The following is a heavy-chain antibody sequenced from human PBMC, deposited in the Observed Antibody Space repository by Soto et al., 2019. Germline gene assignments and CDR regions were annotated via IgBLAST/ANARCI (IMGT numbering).Heavy chain of an antibody. CDR2: ISGSGGST. V-gene: IGHV3-23*01. D-gene: IGHD4-17*01. CDR3: ANAGPNDYFVYATYYMDV. J-gene: IGHJ6*03. Sequence: EVQLLESGGGLVQPGGSLRLSCAASGFTFSSYAMSWVRQAPGKGLEWVSAISGSGGSTYYADSVKGRFTISRDNSKNTLYLQMNSLRAEDTAVYYCANAGPNDYFVYATYYMDVWGKGTTVTVSS. CDR1: GFTFSSYA.